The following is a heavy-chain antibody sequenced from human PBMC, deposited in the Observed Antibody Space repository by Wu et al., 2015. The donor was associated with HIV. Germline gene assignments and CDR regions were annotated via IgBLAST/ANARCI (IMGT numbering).Heavy chain of an antibody. V-gene: IGHV1-69*12. CDR3: AREWRGDYYDSSGYDRPFDY. J-gene: IGHJ4*02. D-gene: IGHD3-22*01. CDR1: GGTFSSYA. Sequence: QVQLVQSGAEVKKPGSSVKVSCKASGGTFSSYAISWVRQAPGQGLEWMGGIIPIFGTANYAQKFQGRVTITADESTSTAYMELSSLRSEDTAVYYCAREWRGDYYDSSGYDRPFDYVGPGNPG. CDR2: IIPIFGTA.